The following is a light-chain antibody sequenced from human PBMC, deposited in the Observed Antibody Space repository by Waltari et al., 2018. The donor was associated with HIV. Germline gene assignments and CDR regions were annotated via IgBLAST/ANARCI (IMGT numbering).Light chain of an antibody. J-gene: IGLJ2*01. CDR3: SSYGGSDNLV. CDR1: SSDVGGYKY. CDR2: EVS. Sequence: QSALTQPPSASGSPGQSVTISCTGTSSDVGGYKYVSWYQQHPGKAPKIMSYEVSKRPSGVPDRFSGSKSGNTASLTVAGLQAEDEGDYYCSSYGGSDNLVFGGGTKLTVL. V-gene: IGLV2-8*01.